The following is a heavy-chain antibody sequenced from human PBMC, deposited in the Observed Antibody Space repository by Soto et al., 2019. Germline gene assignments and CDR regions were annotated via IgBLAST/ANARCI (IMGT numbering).Heavy chain of an antibody. CDR2: ISGSGGST. Sequence: PGGSLRLSCAASGFTFSSYAMSWVRQAPGKGLEWVSAISGSGGSTYYADSVEGRFTISRDNSKNTLYLQMNSLRAEDTAVYYCAKSTGIAVAGTDFDYWGQGTLVTVSS. J-gene: IGHJ4*02. V-gene: IGHV3-23*01. CDR1: GFTFSSYA. CDR3: AKSTGIAVAGTDFDY. D-gene: IGHD6-19*01.